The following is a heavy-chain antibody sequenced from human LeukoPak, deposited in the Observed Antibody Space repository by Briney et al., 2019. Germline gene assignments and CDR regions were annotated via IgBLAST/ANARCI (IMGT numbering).Heavy chain of an antibody. CDR2: INPSGGTT. CDR1: GYTFPNYY. J-gene: IGHJ4*02. CDR3: ARGIVGGTTRRRYYFDY. D-gene: IGHD1-26*01. V-gene: IGHV1-46*01. Sequence: VASVKVPCKAPGYTFPNYYMHLVGQAPGQGLEGMGVINPSGGTTSNTQKFQGRVTMTRDTSTSTVYMELSGLRSDDTALYHCARGIVGGTTRRRYYFDYWGQGTLVTVSS.